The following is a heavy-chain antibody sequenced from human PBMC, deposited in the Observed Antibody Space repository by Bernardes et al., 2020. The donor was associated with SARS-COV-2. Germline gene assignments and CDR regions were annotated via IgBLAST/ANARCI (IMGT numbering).Heavy chain of an antibody. Sequence: GGSLRLSRAASGFSFSSYAMNWVRQAPGKGLEWVSAITTNGNTYYADSVKGRFTISRDSSKNTLSLQMNSLRVEDTAVYYCAKKVPRGPNCWAFGYWGQGALVTVST. CDR1: GFSFSSYA. CDR3: AKKVPRGPNCWAFGY. J-gene: IGHJ4*02. D-gene: IGHD7-27*01. V-gene: IGHV3-23*01. CDR2: ITTNGNT.